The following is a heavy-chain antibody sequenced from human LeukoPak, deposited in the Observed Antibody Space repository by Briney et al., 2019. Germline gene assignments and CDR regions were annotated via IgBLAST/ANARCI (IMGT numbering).Heavy chain of an antibody. V-gene: IGHV3-21*01. D-gene: IGHD1-26*01. CDR2: ISSSSSYI. Sequence: GGSLRLSCAASGFTFSSYSMNWVRQAPGKGLEWVSSISSSSSYIYYADSVKGRFTISRDNAKNSLYLQMNSLRAEDTAVYDCAKDEGATTLDYWGQGTLVTVSS. J-gene: IGHJ4*02. CDR1: GFTFSSYS. CDR3: AKDEGATTLDY.